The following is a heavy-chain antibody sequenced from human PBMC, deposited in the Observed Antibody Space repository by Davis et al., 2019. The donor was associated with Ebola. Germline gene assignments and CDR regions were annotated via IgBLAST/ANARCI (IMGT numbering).Heavy chain of an antibody. Sequence: GGSLRLSCAASGFTFSSYSMNWVRQAPGKGLEWVSSISSSSSYIYYADSVKGRFTISRDNAKNSLYLQMNSLRAEDTALYYCAKDIGPGKTNTLGYWGQGTLVTVSS. CDR2: ISSSSSYI. CDR1: GFTFSSYS. V-gene: IGHV3-21*04. J-gene: IGHJ4*02. D-gene: IGHD1-1*01. CDR3: AKDIGPGKTNTLGY.